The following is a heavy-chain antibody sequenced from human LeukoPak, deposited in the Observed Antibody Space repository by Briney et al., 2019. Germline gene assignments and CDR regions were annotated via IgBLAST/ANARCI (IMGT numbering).Heavy chain of an antibody. D-gene: IGHD3-22*01. CDR2: INAGNGNT. Sequence: ASVKVSCKASGYTFTSYAMHWVRQAPGQRLEWMGWINAGNGNTKYSQKFQGRVTITRDTSASTAYMELSSLRSEDTAVYYCARGYYDSSGYYSFDYWGRGTLVTVYS. J-gene: IGHJ4*02. CDR1: GYTFTSYA. CDR3: ARGYYDSSGYYSFDY. V-gene: IGHV1-3*01.